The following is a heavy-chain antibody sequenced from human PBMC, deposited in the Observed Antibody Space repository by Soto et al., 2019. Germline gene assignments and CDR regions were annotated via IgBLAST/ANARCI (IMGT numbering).Heavy chain of an antibody. D-gene: IGHD2-21*02. J-gene: IGHJ1*01. CDR3: ARDARTSDTYCGGDCYSGYFQH. Sequence: QVQLVESGGGVVQPGRSLRLSCAASGFTFSSYAMHWVRQAPGKGLEWVAVISYDGSNKYYADSVKGRFTISRDNSKNPLDLQMNSLRAEDTAVYYCARDARTSDTYCGGDCYSGYFQHWGQGTLVTVSS. CDR1: GFTFSSYA. V-gene: IGHV3-30-3*01. CDR2: ISYDGSNK.